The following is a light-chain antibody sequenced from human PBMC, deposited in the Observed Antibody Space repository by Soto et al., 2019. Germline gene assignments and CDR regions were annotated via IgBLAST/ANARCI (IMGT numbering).Light chain of an antibody. CDR3: NSYTTSSTYV. J-gene: IGLJ1*01. Sequence: QSVLTQPASVSGSPGTSITISCTGTSSDVGSYNRVSWYQQPPGTAPKLMIYEVSNRPSGVSIRFSGSKSGNTASLTISGLQAEDEADYFCNSYTTSSTYVFGTGTKVTVL. CDR1: SSDVGSYNR. CDR2: EVS. V-gene: IGLV2-14*01.